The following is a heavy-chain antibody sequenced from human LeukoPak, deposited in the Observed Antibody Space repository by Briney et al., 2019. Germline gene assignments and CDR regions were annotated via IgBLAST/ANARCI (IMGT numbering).Heavy chain of an antibody. D-gene: IGHD4-11*01. Sequence: GGSLRLSCAASGFTFDDYAMHWVRQAPGKGLEWVSLISWDGGSTYYADSVKGRFTISRDNSKNSLYLQMNSLRAEDTALYYCAKGYSNYEGYYYYYMDVWGKGTTVTVSS. CDR3: AKGYSNYEGYYYYYMDV. CDR1: GFTFDDYA. V-gene: IGHV3-43D*03. CDR2: ISWDGGST. J-gene: IGHJ6*03.